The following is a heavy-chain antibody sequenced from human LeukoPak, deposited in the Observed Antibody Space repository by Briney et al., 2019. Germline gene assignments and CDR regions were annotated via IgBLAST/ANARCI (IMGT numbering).Heavy chain of an antibody. Sequence: PGGSLRLSCAASGFTFDDYAMHWVRKAPGKGLERVSGISWNSGSIGYADSVKGRFTISRDNAKNSLYLQMNSLRAEDTALYYCAKSREFRYQYDYWGQGTLVTVSS. CDR1: GFTFDDYA. J-gene: IGHJ4*02. CDR2: ISWNSGSI. D-gene: IGHD2-2*01. CDR3: AKSREFRYQYDY. V-gene: IGHV3-9*01.